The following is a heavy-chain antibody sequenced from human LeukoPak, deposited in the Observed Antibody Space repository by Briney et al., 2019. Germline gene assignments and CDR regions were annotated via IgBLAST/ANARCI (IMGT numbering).Heavy chain of an antibody. CDR2: ISYDGSNK. J-gene: IGHJ3*02. D-gene: IGHD6-19*01. CDR3: AKDSGIAVAGTLRAFDI. V-gene: IGHV3-30*18. CDR1: GFTFSSYI. Sequence: GGSLRLSCAASGFTFSSYIMSWVRRAPGKGLEWVAVISYDGSNKYFADSVKGRFTISRDNSKNTLYLQMNSLRAEDTAVYYCAKDSGIAVAGTLRAFDIWGQGTMVTVSS.